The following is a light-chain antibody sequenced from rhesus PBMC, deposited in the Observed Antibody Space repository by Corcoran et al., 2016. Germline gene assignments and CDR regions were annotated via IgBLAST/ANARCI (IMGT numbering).Light chain of an antibody. CDR2: SAS. V-gene: IGKV1S14*01. J-gene: IGKJ4*01. CDR3: QQHNSYPLT. CDR1: QGMSNY. Sequence: DIQMTQSPSSLSASAGDTVTITCRASQGMSNYLAWYQQKPGKAPKPLIYSASNLESGIPSRVTGSGSGTDFTLTISSLQPEDFATCYCQQHNSYPLTFGGGTKVGIK.